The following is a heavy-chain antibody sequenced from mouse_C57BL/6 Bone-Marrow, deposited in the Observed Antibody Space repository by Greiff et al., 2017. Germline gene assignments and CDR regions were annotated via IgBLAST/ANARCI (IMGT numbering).Heavy chain of an antibody. CDR3: ARWDYWCIDD. CDR2: IRNKANGYTT. J-gene: IGHJ1*03. CDR1: GFTFTDYY. V-gene: IGHV7-3*01. Sequence: EVQVVESGGGLVQPGGSLSLSCAASGFTFTDYYMSWVRQHPGKALEWLGFIRNKANGYTTEYSASVKGRFTISRDNSQSILYLQKIALSAEDSATYYCARWDYWCIDDWGTGTTVTVSS.